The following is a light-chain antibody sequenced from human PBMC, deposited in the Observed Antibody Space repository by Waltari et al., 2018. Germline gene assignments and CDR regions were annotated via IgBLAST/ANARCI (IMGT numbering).Light chain of an antibody. CDR1: QDITNS. CDR3: QQNGHPPLT. CDR2: DAS. Sequence: DIQMTQSPSSLSASVGDRVTITCQASQDITNSLHWSQQKSGKAPQLLIYDASNLETGVPSRFSGSGSGTDFTFTISSLQPEDVATYYCQQNGHPPLTFGGGTKVEIK. V-gene: IGKV1-33*01. J-gene: IGKJ4*01.